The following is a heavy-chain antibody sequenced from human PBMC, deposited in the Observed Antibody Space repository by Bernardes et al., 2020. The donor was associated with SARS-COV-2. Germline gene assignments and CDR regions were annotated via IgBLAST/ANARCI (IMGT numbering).Heavy chain of an antibody. V-gene: IGHV3-11*01. D-gene: IGHD3-22*01. CDR3: ARGHDSSGYYPNRGGYYYGMDV. J-gene: IGHJ6*02. Sequence: GGPLRLSCAASEVTFSDYYMSWIRQAPGKGLEWVSFISSSSSTIYYADSVKGRFTISRDNAKNSLYLEMNSLTAEDTAVYYCARGHDSSGYYPNRGGYYYGMDVWGQGTTVTVSS. CDR2: ISSSSSTI. CDR1: EVTFSDYY.